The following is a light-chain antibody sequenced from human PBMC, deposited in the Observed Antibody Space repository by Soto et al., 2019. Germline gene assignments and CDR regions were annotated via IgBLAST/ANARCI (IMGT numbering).Light chain of an antibody. CDR3: ATWDDSLGGPV. CDR1: SSNIGRNY. Sequence: QSVLTQKPSVSGTPGQRVNISCSGSSSNIGRNYVYWYHQFPGIAPKLLIYRDNERPSGVSDRFSGSKSGTSASLAISGLRSGDEADYHCATWDDSLGGPVFGGGTQLTVL. V-gene: IGLV1-47*01. J-gene: IGLJ7*01. CDR2: RDN.